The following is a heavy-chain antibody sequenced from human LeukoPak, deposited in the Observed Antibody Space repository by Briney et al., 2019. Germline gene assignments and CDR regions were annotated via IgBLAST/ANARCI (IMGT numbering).Heavy chain of an antibody. V-gene: IGHV1-2*02. CDR2: VNPDSGGT. CDR1: GYTFTTYY. J-gene: IGHJ4*02. CDR3: ARETGRDGYKDLDY. Sequence: ASVEVSCKSSGYTFTTYYIHWVRQAPGQGLEWMGWVNPDSGGTNYAQNFQGRVTLTRDTSISTAYMELSSLRSDDTAVYYCARETGRDGYKDLDYWGQGTLVTVSS. D-gene: IGHD5-24*01.